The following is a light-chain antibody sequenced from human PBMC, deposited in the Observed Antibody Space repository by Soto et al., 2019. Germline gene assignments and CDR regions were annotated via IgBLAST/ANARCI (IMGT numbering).Light chain of an antibody. J-gene: IGKJ1*01. CDR3: QQYNTFST. CDR2: GAS. CDR1: QSVSSN. Sequence: ETVMTQSPATLSVSPGERATLSCRASQSVSSNLAWYQQKPGQAPRLLIYGASIRATGIPARFSGSGSGTEFTLTISSLQPDDFATYYCQQYNTFSTFGQGTKVDIK. V-gene: IGKV3-15*01.